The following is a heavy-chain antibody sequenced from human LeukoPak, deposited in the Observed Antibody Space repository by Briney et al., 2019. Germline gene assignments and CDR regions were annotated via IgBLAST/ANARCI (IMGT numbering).Heavy chain of an antibody. CDR3: ARGSMAEDIVVVPLSSEYFQH. V-gene: IGHV4-34*01. CDR2: INHSGST. D-gene: IGHD2-2*01. CDR1: GGSFSGYY. Sequence: SETLSLTCAVYGGSFSGYYWSWIRQPPGKGLEWIGEINHSGSTNYNPSLKSRVTISVDTSKNQFSLKLSSVTAADTAVYYCARGSMAEDIVVVPLSSEYFQHWGPGTLVTVSS. J-gene: IGHJ1*01.